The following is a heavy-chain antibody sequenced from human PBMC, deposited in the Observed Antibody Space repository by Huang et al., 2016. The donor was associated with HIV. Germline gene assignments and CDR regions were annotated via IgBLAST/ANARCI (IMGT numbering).Heavy chain of an antibody. Sequence: QVQLQQWGAGLLKPSETLSLTCAVYGGSFSGYYWSWIRQPPGKGLEWIGEINHSGSTNYNPSLKSRGTISVDTSKNQFSLKLSSVTAADTAVYYCARILMYYNSSGYGFDYWGQGTLVTVSS. CDR3: ARILMYYNSSGYGFDY. CDR2: INHSGST. D-gene: IGHD3-22*01. CDR1: GGSFSGYY. V-gene: IGHV4-34*01. J-gene: IGHJ4*02.